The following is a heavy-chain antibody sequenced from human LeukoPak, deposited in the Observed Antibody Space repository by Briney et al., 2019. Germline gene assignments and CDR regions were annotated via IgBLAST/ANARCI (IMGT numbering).Heavy chain of an antibody. V-gene: IGHV3-21*04. D-gene: IGHD3-9*01. Sequence: GGSLRLSCAASGFTFNTYTMNWARQAPGKGLEWLSSLDSSGAYIFYADSVKGRFIISRDNAKNSLYLQMNSLRAEDTALYYCAKDFLGDDILTGSPFDYWGQGTLVTVSS. CDR3: AKDFLGDDILTGSPFDY. CDR2: LDSSGAYI. J-gene: IGHJ4*02. CDR1: GFTFNTYT.